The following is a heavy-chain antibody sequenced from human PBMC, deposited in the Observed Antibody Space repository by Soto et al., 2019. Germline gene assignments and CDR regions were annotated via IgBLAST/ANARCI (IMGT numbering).Heavy chain of an antibody. J-gene: IGHJ4*02. CDR1: SASSSKYY. Sequence: SETLSLTCTVSSASSSKYYWRWIRQPPGKGLECIGYIYFNGNTNYNPSLKRRVTISIDTSKKQISLNLTSVTDADTAVYYCASVTFVGVVLAHWGQGTLVTVSS. V-gene: IGHV4-59*01. CDR3: ASVTFVGVVLAH. D-gene: IGHD3-16*01. CDR2: IYFNGNT.